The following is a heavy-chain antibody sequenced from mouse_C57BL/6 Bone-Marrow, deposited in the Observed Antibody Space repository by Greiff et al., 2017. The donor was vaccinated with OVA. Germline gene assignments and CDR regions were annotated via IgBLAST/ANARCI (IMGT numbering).Heavy chain of an antibody. V-gene: IGHV1-69*01. CDR3: AREGVGYRFDY. D-gene: IGHD1-1*01. Sequence: VQLQQPGAELVMPGASVKLSCKASGYTFTSYWMHWVKQRPGQGLEWIGEIDPSDSYTNYNQKFKGKSTLTVAKSSSTAYMQLSSLTSEASAVYYCAREGVGYRFDYWGQGTTLTVSS. CDR1: GYTFTSYW. J-gene: IGHJ2*01. CDR2: IDPSDSYT.